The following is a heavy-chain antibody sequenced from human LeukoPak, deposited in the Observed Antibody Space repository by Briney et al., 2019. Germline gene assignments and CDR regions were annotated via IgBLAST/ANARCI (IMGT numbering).Heavy chain of an antibody. CDR2: INHSGST. J-gene: IGHJ4*02. Sequence: PGGSLRLSCVASGVTFSRYAINWVRQAPGKGLKWIGEINHSGSTNYNPSLKSRVTIPVDTSKNQFSLKLSSVTAADTAVYYCARGLLYYFDYWGQGTLVTVSS. CDR3: ARGLLYYFDY. V-gene: IGHV4-34*01. CDR1: GVTFSRYA. D-gene: IGHD2-15*01.